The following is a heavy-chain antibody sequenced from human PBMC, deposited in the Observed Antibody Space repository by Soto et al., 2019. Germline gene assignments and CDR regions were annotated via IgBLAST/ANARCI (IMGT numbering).Heavy chain of an antibody. V-gene: IGHV3-30*18. D-gene: IGHD3-16*01. Sequence: QVQLVESGGGVVQPGKSLRLSCAASGFTFSSYGIHWVRQAPGKGLEWVAVISYDGSNKFYADSVKGRFTISRDNSNGTVYLQRDSLGAEDTAGYYCAKDFLLWGSFPAPGPSDYWGQGPLVTVSS. CDR2: ISYDGSNK. J-gene: IGHJ4*02. CDR3: AKDFLLWGSFPAPGPSDY. CDR1: GFTFSSYG.